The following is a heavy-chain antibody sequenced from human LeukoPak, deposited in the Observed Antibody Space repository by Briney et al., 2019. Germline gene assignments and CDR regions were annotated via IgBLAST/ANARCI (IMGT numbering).Heavy chain of an antibody. V-gene: IGHV3-7*01. CDR2: MAQDGSQK. Sequence: GGSLRLSCAVSGFTFSSYWMSWVRQAPGKGLEWVANMAQDGSQKYCVDSVKGRFTISRDNAKNSLYLQMNSLRAEDTALYYCARQGMAAFDYWGQGTLVTVS. CDR3: ARQGMAAFDY. D-gene: IGHD5-24*01. CDR1: GFTFSSYW. J-gene: IGHJ4*02.